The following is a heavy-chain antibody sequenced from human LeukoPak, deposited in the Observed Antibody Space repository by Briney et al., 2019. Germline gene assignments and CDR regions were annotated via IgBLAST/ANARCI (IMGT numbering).Heavy chain of an antibody. J-gene: IGHJ6*03. CDR3: ARDHKGVVITGNYYYMDV. D-gene: IGHD3-3*01. CDR1: GGSISSYY. V-gene: IGHV4-59*01. CDR2: IYYSGST. Sequence: PSETLSLTCTVSGGSISSYYWSWIRQPPGKGLEWIGYIYYSGSTNYNPSLKSRVTISVDTSKNQFSLKLSSVTAADTAVYYCARDHKGVVITGNYYYMDVWGKGTTVTVSS.